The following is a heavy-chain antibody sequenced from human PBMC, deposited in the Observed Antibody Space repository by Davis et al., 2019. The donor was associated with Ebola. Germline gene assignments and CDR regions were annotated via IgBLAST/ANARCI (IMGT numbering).Heavy chain of an antibody. J-gene: IGHJ6*02. Sequence: GGSLRLSCAASGFTVSSNYMSWVRQAPGKGLEWVSVIYSGGSTYCTDSVKGRFTISRHNSKNTLYLQMNSLRAEDTAVYYCARSRSRHCICMDVWGQGTTVTVSS. CDR3: ARSRSRHCICMDV. CDR1: GFTVSSNY. D-gene: IGHD2-21*01. CDR2: IYSGGST. V-gene: IGHV3-53*04.